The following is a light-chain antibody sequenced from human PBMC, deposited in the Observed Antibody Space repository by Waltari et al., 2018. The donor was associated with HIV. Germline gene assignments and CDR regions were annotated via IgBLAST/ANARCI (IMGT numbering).Light chain of an antibody. Sequence: DIQMTQSPSTVSASVGDTVTITCRASQSVGRWLAWYQQKPGEAPKLLIYETSTLETGVPASFSGSGAGTEFTLTVSRLQPEDFATYYCQQYNSHSRTFGQGTRVEIK. CDR2: ETS. CDR1: QSVGRW. V-gene: IGKV1-5*03. CDR3: QQYNSHSRT. J-gene: IGKJ1*01.